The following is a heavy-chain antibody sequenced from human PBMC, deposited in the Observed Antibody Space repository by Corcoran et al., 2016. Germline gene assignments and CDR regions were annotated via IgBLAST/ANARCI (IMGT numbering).Heavy chain of an antibody. J-gene: IGHJ6*02. Sequence: QMQLVQSGPEVKKPGTSVKVSCKASGFTFTSSAVQWVRQARGQRLEWIGWIVVGSGNTNYAQKFQERVTITRDMSTSTAYMELSSLRSEDTAVDYWAAVTPPGAFYYYYGMDVWGQGTTVTVSS. CDR1: GFTFTSSA. V-gene: IGHV1-58*01. CDR3: AAVTPPGAFYYYYGMDV. CDR2: IVVGSGNT. D-gene: IGHD1-26*01.